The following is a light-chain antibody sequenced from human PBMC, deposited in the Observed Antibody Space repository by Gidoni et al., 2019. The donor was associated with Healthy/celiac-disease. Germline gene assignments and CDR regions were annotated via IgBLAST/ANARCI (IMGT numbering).Light chain of an antibody. V-gene: IGKV1-39*01. J-gene: IGKJ4*01. CDR3: QQSYSTPVT. CDR1: QSISSY. CDR2: AAS. Sequence: DIQMTQSPSSLSASVGDRVTITCRASQSISSYLNWYQQKPGKAPKLLIYAASSLQSGVPSRFSGSGSGIDFTLTISSLQPEDFATYYCQQSYSTPVTFGGRTKVEIK.